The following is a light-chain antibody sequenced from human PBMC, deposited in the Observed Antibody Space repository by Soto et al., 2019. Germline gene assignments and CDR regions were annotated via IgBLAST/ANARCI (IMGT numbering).Light chain of an antibody. CDR1: SSDVGGYNY. V-gene: IGLV2-11*01. CDR3: CSYAGSDTSV. Sequence: QSALTQPRSVSGSPGQSVTISCTGTSSDVGGYNYVSWYQQHPGKAHKLMIYDVSKRPSGVPDRFSGSKSGNTASLTISGLQAEDEADYYCCSYAGSDTSVFGTGTKLTVL. J-gene: IGLJ1*01. CDR2: DVS.